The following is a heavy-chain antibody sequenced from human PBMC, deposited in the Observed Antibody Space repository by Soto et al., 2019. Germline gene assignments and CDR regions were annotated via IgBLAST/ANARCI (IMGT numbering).Heavy chain of an antibody. CDR3: AHKGGRGAGMDV. J-gene: IGHJ6*02. CDR2: IYWDGDK. Sequence: QITLKESGPTLVKPTQTLTVTCTFSGFSLSTSGVGVAWIRQPPGKALEWLALIYWDGDKRYSPFLKSRLTIXKXXSENQVVLTLTNMDPVDTATYYCAHKGGRGAGMDVWDQGTTVTVSS. CDR1: GFSLSTSGVG. D-gene: IGHD3-16*01. V-gene: IGHV2-5*02.